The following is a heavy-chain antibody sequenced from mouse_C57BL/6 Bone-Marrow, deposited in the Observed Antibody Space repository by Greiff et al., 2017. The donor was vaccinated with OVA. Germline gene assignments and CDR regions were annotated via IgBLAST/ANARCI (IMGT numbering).Heavy chain of an antibody. CDR2: IRSKSNNYAT. Sequence: EVQLVESGGGLVQPKGSLKLSCAASGFSFNTYAMNWVRQAPGKGLEWVARIRSKSNNYATYYADSVKDRFTISRDDSESMLYLQMNNLKTEDTAMYYCVRHLGLLPFAYWGQGTLVTVSA. CDR3: VRHLGLLPFAY. CDR1: GFSFNTYA. D-gene: IGHD2-3*01. J-gene: IGHJ3*01. V-gene: IGHV10-1*01.